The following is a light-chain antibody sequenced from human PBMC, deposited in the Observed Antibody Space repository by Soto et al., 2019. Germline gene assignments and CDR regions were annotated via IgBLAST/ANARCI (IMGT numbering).Light chain of an antibody. Sequence: DIVMTQSQDSMAVSLGERATIKCRSSQSVLYSSENKNYLGWYQQKPGQPPKLLIYWASTRDSGVPDRFSGSGSGTDFTLTVSGLQAEDVAIYYCHQYFRSPITFGGGTKVDIK. V-gene: IGKV4-1*01. J-gene: IGKJ4*01. CDR3: HQYFRSPIT. CDR2: WAS. CDR1: QSVLYSSENKNY.